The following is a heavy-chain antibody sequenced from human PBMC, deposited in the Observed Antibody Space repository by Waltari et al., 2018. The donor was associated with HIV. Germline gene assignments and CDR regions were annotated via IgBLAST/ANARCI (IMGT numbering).Heavy chain of an antibody. Sequence: EVQLVESGGGLVQPGGSLRLSCAASGFTFSTYWMTWVRQAPGKGLEGLANIKENGSEKYYADSVKGRITVSRDNNKKSLYLQMSSLRAEDTAVYYCARDLKDYDFWSPVDVWGQGTTVTVSS. V-gene: IGHV3-7*01. D-gene: IGHD3-3*01. CDR2: IKENGSEK. J-gene: IGHJ6*02. CDR1: GFTFSTYW. CDR3: ARDLKDYDFWSPVDV.